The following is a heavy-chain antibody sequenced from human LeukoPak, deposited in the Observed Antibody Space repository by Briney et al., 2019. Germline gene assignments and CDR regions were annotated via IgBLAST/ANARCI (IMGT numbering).Heavy chain of an antibody. D-gene: IGHD1-26*01. CDR1: GGTFSSYA. J-gene: IGHJ5*02. Sequence: AASVKVSCKASGGTFSSYAISWVRQAPGQGLEWMGGIIPIFGTANYAQKFQGRVTITADESTSTAYMELSSLRSEDTAVYYCARAWETLLKDWFDPWGQGTLVTVSS. CDR2: IIPIFGTA. CDR3: ARAWETLLKDWFDP. V-gene: IGHV1-69*13.